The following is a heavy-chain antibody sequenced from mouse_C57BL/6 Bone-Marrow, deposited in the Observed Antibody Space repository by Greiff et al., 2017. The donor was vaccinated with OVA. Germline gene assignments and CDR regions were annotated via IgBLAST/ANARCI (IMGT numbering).Heavy chain of an antibody. V-gene: IGHV5-6*03. CDR3: ASLISKRYFDV. CDR2: ISSGGSYT. Sequence: EVKLVESGGGLVKPGGSLKLSCAASGFTFSSYGMSWVRQTPDKRLEWVATISSGGSYTYYPDSVKGRFTISRDNAKNTLYLQMSSLKSEDTAMYYCASLISKRYFDVWGTGTTVTVSS. CDR1: GFTFSSYG. D-gene: IGHD1-2*01. J-gene: IGHJ1*03.